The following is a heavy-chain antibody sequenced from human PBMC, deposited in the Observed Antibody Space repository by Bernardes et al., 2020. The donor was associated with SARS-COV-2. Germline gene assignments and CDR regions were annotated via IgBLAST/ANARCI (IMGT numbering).Heavy chain of an antibody. CDR1: GFTFSSYA. CDR3: AKGQYSGELVLVHYYYYYGMDV. CDR2: ISGSGGST. Sequence: SLRLSCAASGFTFSSYAMSWVRQAPGKGLEWVSAISGSGGSTYYADSVKGRFTISRDNSKNTLYLQMNSLRAEDTAVYYCAKGQYSGELVLVHYYYYYGMDVWGQGTTVTVSS. V-gene: IGHV3-23*01. D-gene: IGHD1-26*01. J-gene: IGHJ6*02.